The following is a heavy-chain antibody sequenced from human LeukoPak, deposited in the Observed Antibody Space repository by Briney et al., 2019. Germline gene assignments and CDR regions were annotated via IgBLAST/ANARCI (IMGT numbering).Heavy chain of an antibody. Sequence: PSETLSLTCTVSGASISSRSYYWGWIRQPPGKGLEWIGSIYYSGSTYYNPSLKSRVTMSVDTSKTQFSLKLSSVTAADTAVYYCARAYCGGDCYLAPYYFDYWGQGTLVTVSS. V-gene: IGHV4-39*07. D-gene: IGHD2-21*02. J-gene: IGHJ4*02. CDR1: GASISSRSYY. CDR3: ARAYCGGDCYLAPYYFDY. CDR2: IYYSGST.